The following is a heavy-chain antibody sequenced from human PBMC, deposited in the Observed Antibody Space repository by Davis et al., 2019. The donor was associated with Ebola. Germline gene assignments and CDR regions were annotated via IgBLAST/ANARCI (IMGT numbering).Heavy chain of an antibody. CDR1: GGTFSSYV. CDR2: IIPILGIA. J-gene: IGHJ3*02. D-gene: IGHD3-10*01. CDR3: ASDRNYYDAFDI. Sequence: SVKVSCKASGGTFSSYVISWVRQAPGQGLEWMGGIIPILGIANYAQKFQGRVTITADKSTSTAYMELSSLRSEDTAVYYCASDRNYYDAFDIWGQGTMVTVSS. V-gene: IGHV1-69*10.